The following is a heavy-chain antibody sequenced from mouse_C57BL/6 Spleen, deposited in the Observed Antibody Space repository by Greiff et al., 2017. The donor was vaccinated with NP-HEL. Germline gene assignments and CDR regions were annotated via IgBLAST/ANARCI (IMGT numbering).Heavy chain of an antibody. V-gene: IGHV1-26*01. D-gene: IGHD4-1*01. CDR2: INPNNGGT. J-gene: IGHJ2*01. Sequence: VQLKDSGPELVKPGASVQISCKASGYTFTDYYMNWVKQSHGKSLEWIGDINPNNGGTSYNQKFKGKATLTVDKSSSTAYMELRSLTSEDSAVYYCARRANWVLDYWGQGTTLTVSS. CDR1: GYTFTDYY. CDR3: ARRANWVLDY.